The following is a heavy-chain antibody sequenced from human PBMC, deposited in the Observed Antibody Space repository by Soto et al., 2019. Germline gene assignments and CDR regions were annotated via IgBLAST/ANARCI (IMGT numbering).Heavy chain of an antibody. CDR1: GFTFSIYW. CDR2: IKQDGSEI. D-gene: IGHD3-22*01. V-gene: IGHV3-7*01. J-gene: IGHJ6*02. CDR3: ARDPVEAAYYDSSGYYQYSDYYGMDV. Sequence: GGSLRLSCAASGFTFSIYWMSWVRQAPGKGLEWVANIKQDGSEIYYVDSVKGRFTISRDNAKNSLYLQMNSLRDEDTAVYYCARDPVEAAYYDSSGYYQYSDYYGMDVWGQGTTVTVSS.